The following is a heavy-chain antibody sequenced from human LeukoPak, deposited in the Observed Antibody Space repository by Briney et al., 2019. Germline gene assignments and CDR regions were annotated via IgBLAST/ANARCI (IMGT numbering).Heavy chain of an antibody. Sequence: PSETLSLTCTLTGGSMSYYYWSWIRQPPGKGLEWIGCIYYSGSTDYNPSLKSRVPMSVDTSKNQSSLKLKSVTAADTALYYCARVASTGHFDYWGQGTLVTVSS. CDR2: IYYSGST. CDR3: ARVASTGHFDY. V-gene: IGHV4-59*01. D-gene: IGHD2-8*02. CDR1: GGSMSYYY. J-gene: IGHJ4*02.